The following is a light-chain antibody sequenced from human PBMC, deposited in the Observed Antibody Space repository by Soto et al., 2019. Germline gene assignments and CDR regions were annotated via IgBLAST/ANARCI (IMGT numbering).Light chain of an antibody. V-gene: IGLV1-40*01. J-gene: IGLJ1*01. CDR2: GNT. CDR1: SSNIGAGYD. Sequence: QSVLTQPPSVSGAPGQRVTISCTGSSSNIGAGYDVHWYQHLPGTAPKLLISGNTNRPSGVPDRFSGSKSGTSASLAITGLQAEDEADYFCQSYDSSLTGYYVFGTGTKVT. CDR3: QSYDSSLTGYYV.